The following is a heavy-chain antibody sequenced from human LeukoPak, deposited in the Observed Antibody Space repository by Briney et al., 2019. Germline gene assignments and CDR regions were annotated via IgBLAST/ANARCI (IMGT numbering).Heavy chain of an antibody. V-gene: IGHV3-21*01. D-gene: IGHD3-22*01. Sequence: GGSLRLSCAASGFIFSSYSMHWVRQAPGKGLEWVSSITSSSSYIYYADSVEGRFTISRDNAKNSLYLQMNSLRAEDTAVYYCASGYYDNTGYYYDAFDIWGQGTMVTVSS. CDR2: ITSSSSYI. J-gene: IGHJ3*02. CDR1: GFIFSSYS. CDR3: ASGYYDNTGYYYDAFDI.